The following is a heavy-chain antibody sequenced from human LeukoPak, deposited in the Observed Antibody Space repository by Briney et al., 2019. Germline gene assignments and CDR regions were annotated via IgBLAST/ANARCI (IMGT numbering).Heavy chain of an antibody. V-gene: IGHV1-18*01. J-gene: IGHJ6*02. Sequence: ASVKVSCKASGYTFTNYGISWVRQAPGQGLEWMGWISAYNDNTNYAQNPQGRVTMTTDTSTSTAYMELTGLTPDDTALYYCARALRTISGMDVWGQGTTVAVSS. CDR1: GYTFTNYG. D-gene: IGHD2-2*01. CDR3: ARALRTISGMDV. CDR2: ISAYNDNT.